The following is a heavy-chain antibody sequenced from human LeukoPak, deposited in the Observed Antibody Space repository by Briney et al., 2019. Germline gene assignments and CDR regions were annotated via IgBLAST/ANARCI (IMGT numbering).Heavy chain of an antibody. CDR1: GFTFISYA. Sequence: GGSLRLSCAASGFTFISYAVSWVRQAPGKGLEWVSSVTGSGSSTYYADSVKGRFTISRDNSKNTLYLQMNSLRADDTAVYYCAGGYYFAYCGQGTLVTVSS. CDR3: AGGYYFAY. CDR2: VTGSGSST. J-gene: IGHJ4*02. V-gene: IGHV3-23*01.